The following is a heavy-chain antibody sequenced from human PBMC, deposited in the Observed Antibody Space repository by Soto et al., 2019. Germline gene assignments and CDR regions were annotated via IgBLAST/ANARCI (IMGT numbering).Heavy chain of an antibody. V-gene: IGHV3-23*01. J-gene: IGHJ6*02. CDR2: ISGSGGST. D-gene: IGHD2-2*01. Sequence: EVQLLESGGGLVQPGGSLRLSCAASGFTFSSYAMSWVRQAPGKGLEWVSAISGSGGSTYYADSVKGRFTISRDNSKNTLYLQMNSLRAEDTAVYYCAKDLPTDCSSTSCSIEYYYYYYGMDVWGQGTTVTVSS. CDR3: AKDLPTDCSSTSCSIEYYYYYYGMDV. CDR1: GFTFSSYA.